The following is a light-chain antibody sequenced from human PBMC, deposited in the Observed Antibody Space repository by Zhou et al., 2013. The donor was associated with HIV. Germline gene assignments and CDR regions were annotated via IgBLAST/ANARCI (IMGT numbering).Light chain of an antibody. V-gene: IGKV2D-29*02. CDR1: QSLLHSDGKTY. CDR3: MQRIEFPLYT. Sequence: DIVLTQTPLSLSVTPGQPASISCKSSQSLLHSDGKTYLYWYLQKPGQSPQLLIYEASNRFSGVPDRFSGSGSGTDFTLKISRVEAEDVGVYYCMQRIEFPLYTFGQGTKLXIK. CDR2: EAS. J-gene: IGKJ2*01.